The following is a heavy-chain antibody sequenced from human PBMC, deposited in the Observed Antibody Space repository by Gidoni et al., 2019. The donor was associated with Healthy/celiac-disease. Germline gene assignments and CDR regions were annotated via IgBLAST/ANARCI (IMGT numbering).Heavy chain of an antibody. J-gene: IGHJ4*02. Sequence: EVQLVESGGGLIQPGGSLRLSCAASGFTVSSNYMSWVRQAPGKGLEWVSVIYSGGSTYYADSVKGRFTISRDNSKNTLYLQMNSLRAEDTAVYYCARDVITGTTKVFDYWGQGTLVTVSS. CDR2: IYSGGST. D-gene: IGHD1-7*01. CDR3: ARDVITGTTKVFDY. CDR1: GFTVSSNY. V-gene: IGHV3-53*01.